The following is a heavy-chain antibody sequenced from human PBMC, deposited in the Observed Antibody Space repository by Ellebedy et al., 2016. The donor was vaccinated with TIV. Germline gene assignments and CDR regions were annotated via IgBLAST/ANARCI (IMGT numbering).Heavy chain of an antibody. Sequence: GESLKISCAASGFTFSSYGMHWVRQAPGKGLEWVAVIWYDGSNKYYADSVKGRFTISRDNSKNTLYLQMNSLRAEDTAVYYCARDLQDSSSSYYGMDVWGQGTTVTVSS. CDR2: IWYDGSNK. D-gene: IGHD6-6*01. CDR3: ARDLQDSSSSYYGMDV. CDR1: GFTFSSYG. V-gene: IGHV3-33*01. J-gene: IGHJ6*02.